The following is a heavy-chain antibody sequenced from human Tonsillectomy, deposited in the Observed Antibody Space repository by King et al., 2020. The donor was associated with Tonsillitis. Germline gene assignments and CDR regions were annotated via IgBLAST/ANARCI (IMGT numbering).Heavy chain of an antibody. J-gene: IGHJ3*02. CDR1: GFTVSSNY. CDR2: IYSGGST. Sequence: VQLVESGGGLVQPGGSLRLFCAASGFTVSSNYMSWVRQAPGKGLEWVSVIYSGGSTYYADSVKGRFTISRDNSKNTRYLQMNSLRAEDTAVYYCARDRVGGIFDIWGQGTMVTVSS. D-gene: IGHD3-10*01. CDR3: ARDRVGGIFDI. V-gene: IGHV3-66*01.